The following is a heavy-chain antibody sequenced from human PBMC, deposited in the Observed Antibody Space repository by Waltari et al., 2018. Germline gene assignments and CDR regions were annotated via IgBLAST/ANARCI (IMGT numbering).Heavy chain of an antibody. J-gene: IGHJ4*02. CDR3: ARDRWELQKTFDY. CDR2: ISYDGSNK. Sequence: QVQLVESGGGVVQPGRSLRLSCAASGFTFSSYAMHWVRQAPGKGLECVAVISYDGSNKYYADSVKGRFTISRDNSKNTLYLQMNSLRAEDTAVYYCARDRWELQKTFDYWGQGTLVTVSS. D-gene: IGHD1-26*01. V-gene: IGHV3-30-3*01. CDR1: GFTFSSYA.